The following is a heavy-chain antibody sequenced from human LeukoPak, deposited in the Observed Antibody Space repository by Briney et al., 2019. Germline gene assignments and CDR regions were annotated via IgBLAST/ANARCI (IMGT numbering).Heavy chain of an antibody. J-gene: IGHJ4*02. Sequence: ASVKVSCKVSGYTLTELSMHWVRQAPGQGLEWMGIINPSGGSTSYAQKFQGRVTMTRDTSTSTVYMEISSLRSEDTAVYYCARNYDSSGYYPDYWGQGTLVTVSS. CDR3: ARNYDSSGYYPDY. V-gene: IGHV1-46*01. CDR1: GYTLTELS. D-gene: IGHD3-22*01. CDR2: INPSGGST.